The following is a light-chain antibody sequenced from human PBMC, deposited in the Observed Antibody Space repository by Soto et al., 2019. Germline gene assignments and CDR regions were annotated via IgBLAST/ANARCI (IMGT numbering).Light chain of an antibody. J-gene: IGKJ1*01. Sequence: DIVMPQSPATLSVSPGERATLSCRASQSIRTDLAWYQQKSGQGPRLLIYDASTRATGIPARFSGSGSGTEFTLTISSLQSEDFAVYYCQQYNNWPPWTFGQGTKVDIK. CDR2: DAS. CDR3: QQYNNWPPWT. V-gene: IGKV3D-15*01. CDR1: QSIRTD.